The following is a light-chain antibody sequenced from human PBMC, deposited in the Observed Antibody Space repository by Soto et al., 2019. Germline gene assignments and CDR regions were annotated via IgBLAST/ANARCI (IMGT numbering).Light chain of an antibody. Sequence: QSALTQPASVSGSPGQSITISCTGTSSDVGGYNYVSWYQQQSGKAPKLMIHEVSNRPSGVSNRFSGSKSGNTASLTISGLQAEDEADYYCSSYTSSRAYVFGTGTKV. CDR1: SSDVGGYNY. V-gene: IGLV2-14*01. CDR3: SSYTSSRAYV. CDR2: EVS. J-gene: IGLJ1*01.